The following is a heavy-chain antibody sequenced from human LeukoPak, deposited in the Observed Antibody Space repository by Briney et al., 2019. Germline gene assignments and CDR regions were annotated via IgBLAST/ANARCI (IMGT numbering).Heavy chain of an antibody. V-gene: IGHV1-2*02. J-gene: IGHJ5*02. CDR1: GYTFDDEY. Sequence: ASLWASCKASGYTFDDEYIHWVRQAPGLGLEWMGWINPKNGDTNYAQRFQGRVTMTRDTSISTAYMELRRLKSDDSAVYYCARRVQKLVATSWFDPWGQGTLVTVSS. CDR2: INPKNGDT. CDR3: ARRVQKLVATSWFDP. D-gene: IGHD5-12*01.